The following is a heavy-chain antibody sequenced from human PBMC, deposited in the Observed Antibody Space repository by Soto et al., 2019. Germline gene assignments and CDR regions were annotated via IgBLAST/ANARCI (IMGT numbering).Heavy chain of an antibody. CDR3: ARSDTVMPHFDY. Sequence: EVQLVESGGGLVQPGGSLRFSCAASGFTFSTYNMNWVRQAPGKGLEWVSSITSSSITIYYADSVKGRFTISRDNAKNSLYLQMNSLRDEDTAVYYCARSDTVMPHFDYWGQGTLVTVSS. CDR2: ITSSSITI. J-gene: IGHJ4*02. D-gene: IGHD5-18*01. V-gene: IGHV3-48*02. CDR1: GFTFSTYN.